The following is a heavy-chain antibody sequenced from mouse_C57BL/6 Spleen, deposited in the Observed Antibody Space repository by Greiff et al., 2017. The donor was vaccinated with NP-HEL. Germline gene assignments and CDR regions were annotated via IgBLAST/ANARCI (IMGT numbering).Heavy chain of an antibody. CDR2: ISNVAYST. Sequence: EVQVVESGGGLVQPGGSLKLSCAASGYTFTDYGMAWVRQAPRKGPELVASISNVAYSTYYADTVTGRFTISRDNAKNTLYLQMSSLRSEDTALLYCAGRTWEVPYCYFDDWGKGTTLTVSS. V-gene: IGHV5-15*01. CDR3: AGRTWEVPYCYFDD. D-gene: IGHD4-1*01. CDR1: GYTFTDYG. J-gene: IGHJ1*03.